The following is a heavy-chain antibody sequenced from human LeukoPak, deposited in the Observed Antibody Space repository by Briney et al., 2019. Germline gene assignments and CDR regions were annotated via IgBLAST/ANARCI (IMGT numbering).Heavy chain of an antibody. Sequence: PGGSLRLSCAASGVTFSSYARSWVRQAPGKGLEWVGAISGSGGSTYYAASVKGRFTISRDTSKNTLYLQMSTLRAADTAVYYCAKTVPRCFDWFFESPYYFDSWGQGTLVTVSS. V-gene: IGHV3-23*01. CDR2: ISGSGGST. J-gene: IGHJ4*02. CDR3: AKTVPRCFDWFFESPYYFDS. D-gene: IGHD3-9*01. CDR1: GVTFSSYA.